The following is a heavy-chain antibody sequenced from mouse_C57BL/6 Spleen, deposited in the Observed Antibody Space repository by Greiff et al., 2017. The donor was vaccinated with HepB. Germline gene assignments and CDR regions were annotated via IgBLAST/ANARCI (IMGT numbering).Heavy chain of an antibody. CDR3: ARSRGDDGYFDY. V-gene: IGHV1-81*01. J-gene: IGHJ2*01. CDR2: IYPRSGNT. D-gene: IGHD2-3*01. Sequence: QVQLKQSGAELARPGASVKLSCKASGYNFTSYGISWVKQRTGQGLEWIGEIYPRSGNTYYNEKFKGKATLTADKSSSTAYMELRSLTSEDSAVYFCARSRGDDGYFDYWGPGTTLTVSS. CDR1: GYNFTSYG.